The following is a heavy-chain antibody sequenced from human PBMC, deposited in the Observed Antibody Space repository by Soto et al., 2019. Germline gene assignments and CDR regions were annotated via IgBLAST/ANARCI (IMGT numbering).Heavy chain of an antibody. D-gene: IGHD4-17*01. CDR1: GFTFTNAW. V-gene: IGHV3-15*01. J-gene: IGHJ1*01. CDR3: TTARGTYGAEYFQH. CDR2: IKSKTDGGTT. Sequence: GGSLRLSCAASGFTFTNAWMSWVRQAPGKGLEWVGRIKSKTDGGTTDYAAPVKGRFTISRDDSKNTLYLQMNSLKTEDTAVYYCTTARGTYGAEYFQHWGQGSLVTVSS.